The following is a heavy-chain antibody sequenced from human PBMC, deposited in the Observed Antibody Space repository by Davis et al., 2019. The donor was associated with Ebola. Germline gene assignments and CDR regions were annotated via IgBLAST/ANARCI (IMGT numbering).Heavy chain of an antibody. CDR1: GFTLSSYA. J-gene: IGHJ4*02. Sequence: GESLKISCAASGFTLSSYAMSWVRQAPGKGLEWVSAISGSGGSTYYADSVKGRFTISRDNSKNTVYLQMNSLRAEHTAVYYCAKGTRDYWGQGTLVTVSS. CDR2: ISGSGGST. CDR3: AKGTRDY. V-gene: IGHV3-23*01.